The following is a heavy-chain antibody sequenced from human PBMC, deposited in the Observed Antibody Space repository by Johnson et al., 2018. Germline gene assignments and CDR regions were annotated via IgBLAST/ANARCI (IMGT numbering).Heavy chain of an antibody. Sequence: QLVQSGGGVVQPGRSLRLSCAASGFTFSSYGMHWVRQAPGKGLEWVAVIWYDGNNKFYADSVKGRFTISRDNSKNPLYLQMNSLRAEDTAVYYCARARSWGIQLYYYYYGMDVWGQGTTVTVSS. D-gene: IGHD5-18*01. CDR1: GFTFSSYG. V-gene: IGHV3-33*01. J-gene: IGHJ6*02. CDR3: ARARSWGIQLYYYYYGMDV. CDR2: IWYDGNNK.